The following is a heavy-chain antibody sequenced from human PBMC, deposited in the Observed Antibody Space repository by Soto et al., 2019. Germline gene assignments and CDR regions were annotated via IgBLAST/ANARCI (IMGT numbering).Heavy chain of an antibody. Sequence: QVQLVQSGAEVKKPGASVKVSCKASGYTFTSYYMHWVRQAPGQGLEWMGIITPSGGSTSYAQKFQGRVTMTRDTSTSTVYMELSSLRSEDTAVYYCARAGRYSSSSHQYFDYWGQGTLVTVSS. V-gene: IGHV1-46*03. CDR1: GYTFTSYY. CDR2: ITPSGGST. CDR3: ARAGRYSSSSHQYFDY. J-gene: IGHJ4*02. D-gene: IGHD6-6*01.